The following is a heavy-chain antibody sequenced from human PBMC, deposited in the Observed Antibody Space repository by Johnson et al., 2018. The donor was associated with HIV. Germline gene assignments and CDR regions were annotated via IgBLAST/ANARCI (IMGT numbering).Heavy chain of an antibody. CDR2: ISYDGSNK. V-gene: IGHV3-30*04. D-gene: IGHD3-22*01. CDR1: GFTFSSYA. Sequence: VQLVESGGALVQPGGSLRLSCEASGFTFSSYAMHWVRQAPGKGLEWVAVISYDGSNKYYADSVKGRFTISRDNSKNTLYLQMNSLRAEDTAVYYCARDISYDSSASQGAFDIWGQGTMVTVSS. CDR3: ARDISYDSSASQGAFDI. J-gene: IGHJ3*02.